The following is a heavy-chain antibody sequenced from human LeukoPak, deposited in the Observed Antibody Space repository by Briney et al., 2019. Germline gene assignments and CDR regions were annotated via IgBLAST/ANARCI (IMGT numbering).Heavy chain of an antibody. CDR2: ISTSVTYT. CDR3: AREGRSGSYLGRFDP. J-gene: IGHJ5*02. CDR1: GFTFSDYY. V-gene: IGHV3-11*05. Sequence: GGSLRLSCAASGFTFSDYYMSWIRQAPGRGLGWVSYISTSVTYTEYAYSVKGRFTISRDNAKNSLYLQMNSLRAEDTAVYYCAREGRSGSYLGRFDPWGQGTLVTVSS. D-gene: IGHD1-26*01.